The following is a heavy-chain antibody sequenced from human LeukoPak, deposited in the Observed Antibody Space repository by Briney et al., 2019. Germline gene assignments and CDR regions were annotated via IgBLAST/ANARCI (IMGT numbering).Heavy chain of an antibody. CDR2: ISGSGGST. CDR3: ARELRRRYCSSTSCYTSCAFDI. Sequence: GGSLRLSCAASGFTFSSYAMSWVRQAPGKGLERVSAISGSGGSTYYADSVKGRFTISRDNSKNTLYLQMNSLRAEDTAVYYCARELRRRYCSSTSCYTSCAFDIWGQGTMVTVSS. V-gene: IGHV3-23*01. D-gene: IGHD2-2*02. J-gene: IGHJ3*02. CDR1: GFTFSSYA.